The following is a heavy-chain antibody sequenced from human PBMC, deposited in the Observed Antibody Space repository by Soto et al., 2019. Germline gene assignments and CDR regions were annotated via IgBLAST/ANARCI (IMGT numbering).Heavy chain of an antibody. D-gene: IGHD6-19*01. CDR2: IKQDGSEK. Sequence: EVQLVESGGGLVQPGGSLRLSCAASGFTFSSHWMSWVRQAPGKGLEWVANIKQDGSEKYYVDSVKGRFTISRDNAENSLYLQMNSLRAEDTAVYYCARVGDGWYEDYDYWGQGTLVTVSP. CDR3: ARVGDGWYEDYDY. V-gene: IGHV3-7*01. J-gene: IGHJ4*02. CDR1: GFTFSSHW.